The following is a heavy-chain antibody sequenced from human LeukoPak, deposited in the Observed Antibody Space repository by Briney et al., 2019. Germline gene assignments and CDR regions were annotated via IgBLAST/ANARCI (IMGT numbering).Heavy chain of an antibody. CDR1: GYPFTSYG. CDR3: ARDMTYEVDY. J-gene: IGHJ4*02. Sequence: ASVKVSCKASGYPFTSYGISWVRQAPGQGLEWMGWISAHNGYTNYAQKLQGRVTMTTDTSTSTVYMELRSLTSDDTAVYYCARDMTYEVDYRGQGTLVTASS. V-gene: IGHV1-18*01. D-gene: IGHD5-12*01. CDR2: ISAHNGYT.